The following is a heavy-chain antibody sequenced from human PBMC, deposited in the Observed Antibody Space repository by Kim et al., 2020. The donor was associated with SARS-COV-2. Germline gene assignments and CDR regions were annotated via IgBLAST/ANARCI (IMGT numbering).Heavy chain of an antibody. CDR3: ARDQTFRKNITMVRGVKLHAFDI. CDR2: IYYSGST. D-gene: IGHD3-10*01. V-gene: IGHV4-31*03. J-gene: IGHJ3*02. CDR1: GGSISSGGYY. Sequence: SETLSLTCTVSGGSISSGGYYWSWIRQHPGKGLEWIGYIYYSGSTYYNPSLKSRVTISVDTSKNQFSLKLSSVTAADTAVYYCARDQTFRKNITMVRGVKLHAFDIWGQGTMVTVSS.